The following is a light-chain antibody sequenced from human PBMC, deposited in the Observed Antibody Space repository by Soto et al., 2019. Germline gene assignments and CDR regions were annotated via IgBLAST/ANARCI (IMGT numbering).Light chain of an antibody. V-gene: IGKV1-12*01. CDR1: QGVGSW. CDR2: AAS. Sequence: DIQMTQSPSSVSASVGDRVTITCRASQGVGSWFAWYKQKSGQAPKLLSSAASSLQNGVPSRFSGSGSGTDFTLPILSLQTEDFETYYFQQANSLPFTFGPVTKVDI. CDR3: QQANSLPFT. J-gene: IGKJ3*01.